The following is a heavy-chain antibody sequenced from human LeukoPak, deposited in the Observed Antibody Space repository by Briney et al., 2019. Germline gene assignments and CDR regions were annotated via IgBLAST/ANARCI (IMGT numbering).Heavy chain of an antibody. CDR2: TYNRGGSS. CDR1: GGSITSYY. D-gene: IGHD6-13*01. J-gene: IGHJ4*02. V-gene: IGHV4-59*01. CDR3: ARMAGTVAAGMSFDY. Sequence: PSETLSLTCSVSGGSITSYYWNWFRQPPGKGLEWIGQTYNRGGSSSYNPSFRSRVTISADMSKNQFSLTITSVTAADTAVYFCARMAGTVAAGMSFDYWGQGTQVTVS.